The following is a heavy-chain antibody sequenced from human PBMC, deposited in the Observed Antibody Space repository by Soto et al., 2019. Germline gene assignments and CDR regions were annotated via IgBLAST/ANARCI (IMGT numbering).Heavy chain of an antibody. J-gene: IGHJ6*02. V-gene: IGHV4-59*12. CDR1: GDSISSYY. CDR2: IYYSGST. Sequence: TSETLSLTCTVSGDSISSYYWTWIRQPPGKGLEWIAFIYYSGSTYYNPSLKSRVTISVDTSKNQFSLKLSSVTAADTAVYYCARDQSMVRGVIIIPGYYGMDVWGQGTTVTVSS. D-gene: IGHD3-10*01. CDR3: ARDQSMVRGVIIIPGYYGMDV.